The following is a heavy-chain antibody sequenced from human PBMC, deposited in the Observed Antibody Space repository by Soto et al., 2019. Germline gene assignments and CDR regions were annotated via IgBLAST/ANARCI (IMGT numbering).Heavy chain of an antibody. D-gene: IGHD6-19*01. J-gene: IGHJ4*02. V-gene: IGHV1-69*12. CDR3: ARGGGSSGWYAGDDY. Sequence: QVQLVQSGAEVKKPGSSVKVSCKASGGTFSSYAISWVRQAPGQGLEWMGGIIPIFGTANYAQKFQGRVRMTADESTRTACMELSSLRSEDTAVYYCARGGGSSGWYAGDDYWGQGTLVTVSS. CDR1: GGTFSSYA. CDR2: IIPIFGTA.